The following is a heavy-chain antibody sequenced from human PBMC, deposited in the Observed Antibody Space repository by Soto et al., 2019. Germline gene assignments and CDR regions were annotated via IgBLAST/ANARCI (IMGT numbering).Heavy chain of an antibody. CDR3: ALGPPAYFAY. J-gene: IGHJ4*02. CDR2: IIPIFGTA. V-gene: IGHV1-69*01. Sequence: RQAQRQGLEWMGGIIPIFGTANYAQKFQGRVTITADESTSTAYMELSSLRSEDTDVYYCALGPPAYFAYRRQGTLVIVFS.